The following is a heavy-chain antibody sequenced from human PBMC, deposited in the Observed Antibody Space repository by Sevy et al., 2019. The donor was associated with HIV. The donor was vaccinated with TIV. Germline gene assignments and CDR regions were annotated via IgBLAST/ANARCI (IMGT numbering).Heavy chain of an antibody. J-gene: IGHJ4*02. CDR1: GFTFTSYE. CDR2: ISNSGTTI. D-gene: IGHD5-18*01. V-gene: IGHV3-48*03. Sequence: GGSLRLSCAASGFTFTSYEMNWVRQAPGKGLEWLSYISNSGTTIYYSDSVKGRFTISRDNARNSLFLQMDSLRVEDTAVYYCARVRYKYGQKYFDYWGQGTLVTVSS. CDR3: ARVRYKYGQKYFDY.